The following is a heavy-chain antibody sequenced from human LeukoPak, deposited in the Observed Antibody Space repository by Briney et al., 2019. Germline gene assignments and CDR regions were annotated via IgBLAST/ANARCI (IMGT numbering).Heavy chain of an antibody. CDR3: ARAYEIVVVITANFDY. V-gene: IGHV3-23*01. Sequence: GGSLRLSCAASGFTFSTYAMSWVRRAPGKGLEWVSAISGSGGTTYYADSVKGRFTISRDNPKNTLYLQMNSLRAEDTAVYYCARAYEIVVVITANFDYWGQGTLVTVSS. CDR2: ISGSGGTT. CDR1: GFTFSTYA. J-gene: IGHJ4*02. D-gene: IGHD3-22*01.